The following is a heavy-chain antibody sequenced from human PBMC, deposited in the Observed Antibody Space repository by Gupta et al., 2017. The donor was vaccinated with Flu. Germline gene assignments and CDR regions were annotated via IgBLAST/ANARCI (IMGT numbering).Heavy chain of an antibody. CDR1: GYSISSGYY. CDR3: ARGGGLGGEQWLTPFDY. D-gene: IGHD6-19*01. Sequence: QVQLQESGPGLVKPSETLSLTCAVSGYSISSGYYWGWIRQPPGKGLEWIGSIYHSGSTYYNPSLKSRVTISVDTSKNQFSLKLSFGPAADTAVYYCARGGGLGGEQWLTPFDYWGQGTLVTVSS. J-gene: IGHJ4*02. V-gene: IGHV4-38-2*01. CDR2: IYHSGST.